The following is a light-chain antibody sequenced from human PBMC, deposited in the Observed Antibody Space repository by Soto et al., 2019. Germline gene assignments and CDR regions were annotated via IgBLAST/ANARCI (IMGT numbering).Light chain of an antibody. CDR3: AAWDDTLNGQV. Sequence: QSVLTQPPSASGTPGQRVTISCSGSSSNIGSNYVYWYQQLPGTAPKLLIYRNNQRPSGVPDRFSGSKSGTSVSLAISGLRSEDEATYYCAAWDDTLNGQVFGGGTKLTVL. V-gene: IGLV1-47*01. J-gene: IGLJ3*02. CDR1: SSNIGSNY. CDR2: RNN.